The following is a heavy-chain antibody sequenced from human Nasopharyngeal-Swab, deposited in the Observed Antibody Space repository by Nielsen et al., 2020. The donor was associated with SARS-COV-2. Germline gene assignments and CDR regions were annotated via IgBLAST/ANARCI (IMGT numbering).Heavy chain of an antibody. CDR3: ARDGLDYDFWSAYFMDV. D-gene: IGHD3-3*01. J-gene: IGHJ6*02. CDR2: ISSSSSYI. CDR1: GSTSNNYN. Sequence: GGSLRLSCAASGSTSNNYNFNWVRQAPGKGLEWVSSISSSSSYIYYADSVKGRFTISRDNAKNSLYLQMNSLRAEDTAVYYCARDGLDYDFWSAYFMDVWGQGTTVTVSS. V-gene: IGHV3-21*01.